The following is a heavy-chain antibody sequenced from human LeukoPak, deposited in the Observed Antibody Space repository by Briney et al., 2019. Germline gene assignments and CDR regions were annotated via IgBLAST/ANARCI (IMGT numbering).Heavy chain of an antibody. D-gene: IGHD5-12*01. Sequence: ASVKVPCQASCYTFTRYGISLVGQAPGPGLGGIGWISAYNGNTNYAQKLQGRVTMTTDTSTSTAYMELRSLRSDDTAVYYCARGYSGYDLTLDYWGQGTLVTVSS. J-gene: IGHJ4*02. CDR1: CYTFTRYG. V-gene: IGHV1-18*04. CDR2: ISAYNGNT. CDR3: ARGYSGYDLTLDY.